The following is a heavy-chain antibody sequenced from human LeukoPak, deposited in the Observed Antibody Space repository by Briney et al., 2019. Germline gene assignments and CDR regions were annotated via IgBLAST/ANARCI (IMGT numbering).Heavy chain of an antibody. CDR1: GGSFSGYY. D-gene: IGHD2-2*01. CDR3: ARGPRYQLHYYYYYYMDV. V-gene: IGHV4-34*01. J-gene: IGHJ6*03. CDR2: INHSGSS. Sequence: SETLSLTCAVSGGSFSGYYWSWVRQPPGKGLEWIGEINHSGSSKYNPYLKRRVTISVDTSKNQCPLNLSSVTAADTAVYYCARGPRYQLHYYYYYYMDVWGKGTTVTVSS.